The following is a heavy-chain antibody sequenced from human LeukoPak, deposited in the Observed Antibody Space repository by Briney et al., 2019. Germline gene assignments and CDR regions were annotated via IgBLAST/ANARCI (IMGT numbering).Heavy chain of an antibody. Sequence: GGSVRLSCAASGFIFCNQIMNCLRQAPGKGLEWVSSISSSSSYIYYADSVKGRFTISRDNAKNSLYLQMNSLRAEDTAVYYCAGDHALFVGTTEAVDNWGQGTMVTVSS. CDR3: AGDHALFVGTTEAVDN. J-gene: IGHJ3*02. CDR1: GFIFCNQI. CDR2: ISSSSSYI. D-gene: IGHD2/OR15-2a*01. V-gene: IGHV3-21*01.